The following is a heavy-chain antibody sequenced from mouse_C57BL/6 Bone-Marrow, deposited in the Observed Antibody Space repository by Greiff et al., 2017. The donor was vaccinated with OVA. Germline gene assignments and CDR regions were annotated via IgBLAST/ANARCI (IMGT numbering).Heavy chain of an antibody. CDR1: GYSITSGYY. CDR3: ASHYYYGTFDV. Sequence: EVQLQQSGPGLVKPSQSLSLTCSVTGYSITSGYYWNWIRQFPGNKLEWMGYISYDGSNNYNPSLKNRISITRDTSKNQFFLKLNSVTTEDTATYYCASHYYYGTFDVWGTGTTVTVSS. V-gene: IGHV3-6*01. J-gene: IGHJ1*03. CDR2: ISYDGSN. D-gene: IGHD1-1*01.